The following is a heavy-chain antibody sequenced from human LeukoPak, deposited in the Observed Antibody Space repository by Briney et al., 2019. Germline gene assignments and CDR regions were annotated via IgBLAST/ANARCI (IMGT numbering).Heavy chain of an antibody. D-gene: IGHD3-16*02. J-gene: IGHJ6*03. Sequence: PGGSLRLSCVASGFSFSTYWMSWARQAPGKGLEWVANKKEDGSEKYYVDSVKGRFTMSRDNAKNSVYLQMNRLRVEDTAVYYCARRSYRGVIGLYYYYYMDVWAKGPRSPSP. CDR3: ARRSYRGVIGLYYYYYMDV. CDR1: GFSFSTYW. V-gene: IGHV3-7*01. CDR2: KKEDGSEK.